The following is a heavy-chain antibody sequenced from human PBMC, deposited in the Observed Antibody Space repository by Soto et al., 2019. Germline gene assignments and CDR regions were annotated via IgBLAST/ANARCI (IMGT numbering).Heavy chain of an antibody. CDR1: GFTFTNYF. J-gene: IGHJ6*02. CDR3: ARGDGRGSTGFYYYYGMDV. Sequence: QVQLVQSGAEVKKPGASVKVSCKASGFTFTNYFFHWVRQAPRQGLEWMGIISPYDGSKNYQQSLQGRVTMTSDTSTSTVYMELRSLRSEDTAVYFCARGDGRGSTGFYYYYGMDVWGHGTMITGSS. CDR2: ISPYDGSK. V-gene: IGHV1-46*01. D-gene: IGHD1-26*01.